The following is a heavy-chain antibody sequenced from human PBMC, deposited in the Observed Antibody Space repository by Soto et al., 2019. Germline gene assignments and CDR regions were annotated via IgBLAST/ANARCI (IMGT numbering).Heavy chain of an antibody. D-gene: IGHD6-19*01. Sequence: PSDTLSLTCTVSGGSSSSYYWSWIRTPPGKGLEWIAYIYYSGSTNYNPSLKSRVTISVDTSKNEFSLKLHSVTAADTAVYYCARFSGWYSAFHYWGQGTPFTVSS. CDR3: ARFSGWYSAFHY. V-gene: IGHV4-59*07. CDR2: IYYSGST. CDR1: GGSSSSYY. J-gene: IGHJ4*02.